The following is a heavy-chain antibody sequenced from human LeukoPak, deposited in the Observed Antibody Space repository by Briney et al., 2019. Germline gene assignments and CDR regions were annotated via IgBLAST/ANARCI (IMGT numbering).Heavy chain of an antibody. D-gene: IGHD3-22*01. CDR2: IYYSGST. CDR3: ANLYYYDSDAFDI. CDR1: GGSISNYY. V-gene: IGHV4-59*04. Sequence: SETLSLTCTVSGGSISNYYWTWIRQPAEKGLEWIGSIYYSGSTYYNPSLKSRVTISVDTSKNQFSLKLSSVTAADTAVYYCANLYYYDSDAFDIWGQGTMVTVSS. J-gene: IGHJ3*02.